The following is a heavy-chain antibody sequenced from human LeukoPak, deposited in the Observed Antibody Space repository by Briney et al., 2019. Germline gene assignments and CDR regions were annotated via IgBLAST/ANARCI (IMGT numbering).Heavy chain of an antibody. V-gene: IGHV3-23*01. D-gene: IGHD6-19*01. CDR1: GFTFSSYA. CDR2: ISGSGGST. CDR3: ANSGIAVAGTIY. J-gene: IGHJ4*02. Sequence: PGGSLRLSCAASGFTFSSYAMSWVRQAPGKGLEWVSAISGSGGSTYYADSVKGRFTISRDNSKNTLYLQVNSLRAEDTAVYYCANSGIAVAGTIYWGQGTLVTVSS.